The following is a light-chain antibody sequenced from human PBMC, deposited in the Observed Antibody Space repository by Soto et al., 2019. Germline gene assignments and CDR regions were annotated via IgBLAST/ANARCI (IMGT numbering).Light chain of an antibody. Sequence: EIVLTQSPGTLSLSPGERATLSCRAGQSITANYLAWYQQKPGQAPRLLIFGASSRATGIPDRFSGSRSGTDFTLTINRLDPEDFAVYYCQQYGTPPLTFGGGTRVE. V-gene: IGKV3-20*01. CDR3: QQYGTPPLT. CDR1: QSITANY. J-gene: IGKJ4*01. CDR2: GAS.